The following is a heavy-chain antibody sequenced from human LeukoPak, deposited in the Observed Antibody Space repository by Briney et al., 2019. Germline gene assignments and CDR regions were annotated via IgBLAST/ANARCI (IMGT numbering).Heavy chain of an antibody. J-gene: IGHJ4*02. V-gene: IGHV4-59*01. CDR3: ARDRGYSGYDYGLDY. Sequence: PSETLSLTCTVSGGSISSYYWSWIRQPPGKGLEWIGYIYYSGSTNYNPSLKSRVTISVGTSKNQFSLKLSSVTAADTAVYYCARDRGYSGYDYGLDYWGQGTLVTVSS. CDR1: GGSISSYY. CDR2: IYYSGST. D-gene: IGHD5-12*01.